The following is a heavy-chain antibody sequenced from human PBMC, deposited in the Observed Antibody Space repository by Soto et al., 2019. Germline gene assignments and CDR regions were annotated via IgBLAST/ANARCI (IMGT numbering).Heavy chain of an antibody. CDR1: GFPFRTFA. V-gene: IGHV3-30*18. Sequence: QVQLVESGGGKARPGRSLTISGAASGFPFRTFAMPWVRRTHGKGLAGLAFISYDGTNKFYSDSVKGRFTISRDNFKNTRTLQMNSLRADDTAVYSCAKDLQSYGDYDYYCYGMDVWGLGTRVTVSS. D-gene: IGHD4-17*01. CDR2: ISYDGTNK. CDR3: AKDLQSYGDYDYYCYGMDV. J-gene: IGHJ6*02.